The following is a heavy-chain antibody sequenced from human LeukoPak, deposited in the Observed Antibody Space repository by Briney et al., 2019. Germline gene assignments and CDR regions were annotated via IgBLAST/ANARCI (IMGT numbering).Heavy chain of an antibody. CDR1: GGTFSSYA. D-gene: IGHD3-22*01. CDR3: ARALSNYYDSSGYYYDWFDP. J-gene: IGHJ5*02. Sequence: ASVKVSCKASGGTFSSYAISWVRQAPGQGLEWMGGIIPIFGTANYAQKFQGRVTITADESTSTAYMELSSLRSEDTAVYYCARALSNYYDSSGYYYDWFDPWGQGTLVTVSS. CDR2: IIPIFGTA. V-gene: IGHV1-69*13.